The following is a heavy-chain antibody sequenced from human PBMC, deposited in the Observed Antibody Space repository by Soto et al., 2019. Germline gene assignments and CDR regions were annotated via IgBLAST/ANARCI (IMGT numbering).Heavy chain of an antibody. V-gene: IGHV2-5*02. CDR3: AHRRVNDILVVQAAPCFQP. Sequence: QITLKESGPTLVKPTQTLTLTCTFSGFSRITSGVGVGWIRQPTGKALEWLALIYWDDDKRYRPALTSSLTIPKDTSNNPVGLTMTNMDPVDTATYYCAHRRVNDILVVQAAPCFQPWGQGTLVTVAS. D-gene: IGHD2-2*01. CDR2: IYWDDDK. CDR1: GFSRITSGVG. J-gene: IGHJ5*02.